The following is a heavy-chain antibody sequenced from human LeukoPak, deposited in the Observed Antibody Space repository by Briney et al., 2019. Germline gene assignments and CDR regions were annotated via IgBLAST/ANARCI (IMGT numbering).Heavy chain of an antibody. CDR1: GDSVSSNSAA. V-gene: IGHV6-1*01. CDR3: ARGGGAFDI. J-gene: IGHJ3*02. D-gene: IGHD3-16*01. Sequence: SQTLSLTCAISGDSVSSNSAAWHWIRQSPSRGLEWLGRTYYRSKWNNDYAVFVKSRIITNPDTSKNQFSMQLNSVTPEDTAVYYCARGGGAFDIWGLGTMVTVSS. CDR2: TYYRSKWNN.